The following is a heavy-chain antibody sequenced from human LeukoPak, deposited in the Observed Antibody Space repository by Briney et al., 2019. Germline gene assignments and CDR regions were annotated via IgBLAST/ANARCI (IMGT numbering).Heavy chain of an antibody. CDR1: GFGFSRYW. J-gene: IGHJ6*03. CDR2: IYRDGSTT. Sequence: GGSLRLSCAASGFGFSRYWMHWVRQAPGTGLKWVSRIYRDGSTTDYADSVKGRFTISRDNSKNTLYLQMNSLRAEDTAVYYCARVGVVVPAGYYYYYMDVWGKGTTVTISS. V-gene: IGHV3-74*01. CDR3: ARVGVVVPAGYYYYYMDV. D-gene: IGHD2-2*01.